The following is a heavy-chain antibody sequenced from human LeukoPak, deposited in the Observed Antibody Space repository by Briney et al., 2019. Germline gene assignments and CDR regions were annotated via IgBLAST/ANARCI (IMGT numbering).Heavy chain of an antibody. CDR3: ATANRAYSGGWASDY. Sequence: GGSLRLSCAASGFTFSNAWMSWVRQAPGKGLEWVGRIKSKTDGGTTDHAAPVTGRFTISRDDSKNTLYLQVNSLKTEDTAVYYCATANRAYSGGWASDYWGQGTLVAVSS. CDR1: GFTFSNAW. D-gene: IGHD6-19*01. CDR2: IKSKTDGGTT. J-gene: IGHJ4*02. V-gene: IGHV3-15*01.